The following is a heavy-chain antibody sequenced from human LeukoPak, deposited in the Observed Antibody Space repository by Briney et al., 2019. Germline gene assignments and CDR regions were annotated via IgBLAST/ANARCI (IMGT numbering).Heavy chain of an antibody. D-gene: IGHD2-2*02. CDR2: ISWSSGSI. J-gene: IGHJ3*02. CDR1: GFTFDDYA. V-gene: IGHV3-9*01. CDR3: AKGLGSSTSCYTCAFDI. Sequence: GGSLRLSCAASGFTFDDYAMHWVRQAPGKGLEWVSGISWSSGSIGYADSVKGRFTISRDNAKNSLYLQMNSLRAEDTALYYCAKGLGSSTSCYTCAFDIWGQGTMVTVSS.